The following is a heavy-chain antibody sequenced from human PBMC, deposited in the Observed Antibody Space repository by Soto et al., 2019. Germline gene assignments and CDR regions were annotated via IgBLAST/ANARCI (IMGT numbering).Heavy chain of an antibody. CDR1: GGSISSGDYY. V-gene: IGHV4-30-4*01. CDR2: IYYSGST. CDR3: ARVLSSSWYYFVY. D-gene: IGHD6-13*01. Sequence: SETLSLTCTVSGGSISSGDYYWSWIRQPPGKGLEWIGYIYYSGSTYYNPSLKSRVTISVDTSKNQFSLKLSSVTAADTAVYYCARVLSSSWYYFVYWGQGTLVTVSS. J-gene: IGHJ4*02.